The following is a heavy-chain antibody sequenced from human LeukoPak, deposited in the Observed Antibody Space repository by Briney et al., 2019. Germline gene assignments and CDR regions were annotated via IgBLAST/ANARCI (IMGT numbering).Heavy chain of an antibody. CDR1: GGSFSGYY. V-gene: IGHV4-38-2*02. Sequence: SETLSLTCAVSGGSFSGYYWGWIRQPPGKGLEWIGSIYHSGSTYYNPSLKSRVTISVDTSKNQFSLKLSSVTAADTAVYYCARDGVYCSSTSCYDWFDPWGQGTLVTVSS. J-gene: IGHJ5*02. CDR2: IYHSGST. D-gene: IGHD2-2*01. CDR3: ARDGVYCSSTSCYDWFDP.